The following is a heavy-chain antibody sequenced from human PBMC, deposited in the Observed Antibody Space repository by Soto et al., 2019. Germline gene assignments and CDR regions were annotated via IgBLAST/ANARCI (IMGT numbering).Heavy chain of an antibody. D-gene: IGHD6-25*01. V-gene: IGHV5-51*01. J-gene: IGHJ5*02. CDR2: IHPADSDT. Sequence: PCESLKISCKGSGYRFTTSWIAWVRQMPGNGLEWMGIIHPADSDTTYRPSFQGQVTISADMSISTAYLRWRSLKASETAIYYCARGISGRSAADYFDPWGQGTLVTVSS. CDR1: GYRFTTSW. CDR3: ARGISGRSAADYFDP.